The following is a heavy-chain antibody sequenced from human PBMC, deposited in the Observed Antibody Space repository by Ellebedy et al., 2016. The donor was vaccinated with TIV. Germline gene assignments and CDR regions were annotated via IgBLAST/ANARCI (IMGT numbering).Heavy chain of an antibody. J-gene: IGHJ6*02. Sequence: PGGSLRLSCAASGFTFSSYSMNWVRQAPGKWLEWVSYISSSSSTIYYADSVKGRFTISRDNAKNSLYLQMNSLRAENTAVYYCARDDDDILTGRNAMDVWGQGTTVTVSS. CDR1: GFTFSSYS. CDR2: ISSSSSTI. D-gene: IGHD3-9*01. V-gene: IGHV3-48*01. CDR3: ARDDDDILTGRNAMDV.